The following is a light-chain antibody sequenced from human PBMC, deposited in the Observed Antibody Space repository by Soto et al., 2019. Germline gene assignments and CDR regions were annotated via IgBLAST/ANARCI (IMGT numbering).Light chain of an antibody. Sequence: QSVLTQPASVSGSPGQSITISCTGTSSDVGNYNYVSWYQQHPGKAPKLMIYDVSNRPSGVSNRFSGSKSGNTASLTISGLQAEDEADYYCISYTTSSTWVFGGGTQLTVL. J-gene: IGLJ3*02. V-gene: IGLV2-14*01. CDR2: DVS. CDR3: ISYTTSSTWV. CDR1: SSDVGNYNY.